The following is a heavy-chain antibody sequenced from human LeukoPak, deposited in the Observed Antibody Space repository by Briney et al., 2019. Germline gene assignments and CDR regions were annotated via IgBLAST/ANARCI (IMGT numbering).Heavy chain of an antibody. J-gene: IGHJ4*02. CDR1: GFSFTSYW. V-gene: IGHV3-74*01. CDR2: INIDGSST. CDR3: AKEKSSGFDY. D-gene: IGHD6-19*01. Sequence: PGGSLRLSCAASGFSFTSYWMHWVRQPPGKGLVWVSHINIDGSSTTYADSVKGRFTISRDNAKNTLHLQMNGLRAEDTAVYYCAKEKSSGFDYWGQGTLVTVSS.